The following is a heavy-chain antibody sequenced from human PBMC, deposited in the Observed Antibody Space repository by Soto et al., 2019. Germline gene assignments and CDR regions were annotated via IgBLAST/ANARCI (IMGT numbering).Heavy chain of an antibody. CDR2: IYYSGST. D-gene: IGHD3-10*01. CDR3: ARNVLLWFGELLGWFDP. Sequence: SETLSLTCTVSGGSISSSSYYWGWIRQPPGKGLEWIGSIYYSGSTYYNTSLKSRVTISVDTSKNQFYLKLSSVTAADTAVYYCARNVLLWFGELLGWFDPWGQGTLVTVSS. V-gene: IGHV4-39*01. J-gene: IGHJ5*02. CDR1: GGSISSSSYY.